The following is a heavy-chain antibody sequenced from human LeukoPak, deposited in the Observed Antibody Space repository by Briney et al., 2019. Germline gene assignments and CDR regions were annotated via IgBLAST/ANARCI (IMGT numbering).Heavy chain of an antibody. Sequence: GGSLRLSCAASGFTFSSYGMHWVRQAPGKGLEWVAFIRYDGSKIHYADSVKGRFTISRDNSKNTLYLQMNSLRAEDTAVYYCARDSPSSTSWGYWGQGTLVTVSS. CDR2: IRYDGSKI. D-gene: IGHD2-2*01. CDR3: ARDSPSSTSWGY. CDR1: GFTFSSYG. J-gene: IGHJ4*02. V-gene: IGHV3-30*02.